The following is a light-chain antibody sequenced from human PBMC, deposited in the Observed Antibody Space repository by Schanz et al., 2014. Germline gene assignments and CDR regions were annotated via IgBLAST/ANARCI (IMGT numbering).Light chain of an antibody. Sequence: QSALTHPASVSGSPGQSVTISCTGTSSDVGSHVSWYQHHPGKAPKLMIFDVSERPSGVPDRFSGSKSGNTASLTVSGLQAEDEADYYCSSYAGNNIWVFGGGTKLTVL. CDR1: SSDVGSH. V-gene: IGLV2-8*01. CDR2: DVS. J-gene: IGLJ3*02. CDR3: SSYAGNNIWV.